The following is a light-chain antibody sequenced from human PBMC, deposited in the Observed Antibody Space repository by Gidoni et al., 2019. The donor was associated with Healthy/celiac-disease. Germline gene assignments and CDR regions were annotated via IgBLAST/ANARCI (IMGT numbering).Light chain of an antibody. J-gene: IGLJ2*01. CDR1: SLRSYY. V-gene: IGLV3-19*01. CDR2: GKN. CDR3: NSRDSSGNHEV. Sequence: SSELPQDPAVSVALGQTVRITCQGDSLRSYYASWYQQKPGQAPVLVIYGKNNRPSGIPDRFSGSSSGNTASLTITGAQAEDEADYYCNSRDSSGNHEVFGGGTTLTVL.